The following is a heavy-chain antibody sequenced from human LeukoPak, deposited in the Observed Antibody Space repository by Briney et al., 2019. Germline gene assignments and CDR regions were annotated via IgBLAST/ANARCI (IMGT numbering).Heavy chain of an antibody. Sequence: GGSLRLSCAASGFTFGNYAMSWVRQAPGKGLEWVSVISASGATTYNADSVKGRFTISRDNSENTLYLQMNSLRADDTAVYYCAKQRSSYYDSSDYWGQGTLVTVSS. D-gene: IGHD3-22*01. J-gene: IGHJ4*02. CDR1: GFTFGNYA. V-gene: IGHV3-23*01. CDR2: ISASGATT. CDR3: AKQRSSYYDSSDY.